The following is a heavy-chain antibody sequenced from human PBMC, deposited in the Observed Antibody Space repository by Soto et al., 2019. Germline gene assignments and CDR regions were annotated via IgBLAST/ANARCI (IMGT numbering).Heavy chain of an antibody. J-gene: IGHJ6*02. V-gene: IGHV3-21*01. Sequence: PGGSLRSSFAASGFTFSSYSMNCVRQAPGKVLGWFSSISSSSSYIYYADSVKGRFTISRDNAMNSLYLQMNSLRAEDTALYYYARDGDHKAYXYYWMEVWGQGPPDTVSS. CDR2: ISSSSSYI. CDR1: GFTFSSYS. CDR3: ARDGDHKAYXYYWMEV. D-gene: IGHD7-27*01.